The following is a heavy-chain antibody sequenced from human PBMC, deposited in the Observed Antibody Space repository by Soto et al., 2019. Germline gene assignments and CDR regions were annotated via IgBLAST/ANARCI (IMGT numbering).Heavy chain of an antibody. CDR2: IDPSDSYT. V-gene: IGHV5-10-1*01. CDR1: GYSFTSYW. CDR3: ARHDYSNTHMDV. J-gene: IGHJ6*02. D-gene: IGHD4-4*01. Sequence: LGESLKISCKGSGYSFTSYWISWVRQMPGKGLEWMGRIDPSDSYTNYSPSFQGHVTISAGKSISTAYLQWSSLKASDTAMYYCARHDYSNTHMDVWGQGTTVTVSS.